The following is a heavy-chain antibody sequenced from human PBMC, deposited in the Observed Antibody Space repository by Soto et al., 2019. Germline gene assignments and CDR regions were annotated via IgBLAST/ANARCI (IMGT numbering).Heavy chain of an antibody. CDR3: AKDDYTRY. D-gene: IGHD4-4*01. CDR1: GFIVSTSY. V-gene: IGHV3-66*01. J-gene: IGHJ4*02. CDR2: IYNDGST. Sequence: GGSLRLSCAASGFIVSTSYMSWVRQAPGKGLEWVSIIYNDGSTYYADSVKGRFTVSRDDSKNTLYLEILSLRAEDTAVYYCAKDDYTRYWSQGTLVTVSS.